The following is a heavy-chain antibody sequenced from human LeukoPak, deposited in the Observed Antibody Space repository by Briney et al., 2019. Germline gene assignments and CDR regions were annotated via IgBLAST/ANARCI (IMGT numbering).Heavy chain of an antibody. D-gene: IGHD3-10*01. Sequence: SVKVSCKASGGTFSSYAISWVRQAPGQGLEWMGRIIPILGIANYAQKFQGRVTITADKSTSTAYMELSSLRSEDTAVYYCARYTRPSKRITMALDAFDIWSQGTMVTVSS. CDR1: GGTFSSYA. V-gene: IGHV1-69*04. CDR2: IIPILGIA. CDR3: ARYTRPSKRITMALDAFDI. J-gene: IGHJ3*02.